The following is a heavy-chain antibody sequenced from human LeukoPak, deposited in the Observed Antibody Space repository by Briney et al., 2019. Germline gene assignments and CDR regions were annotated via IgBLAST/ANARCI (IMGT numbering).Heavy chain of an antibody. CDR1: GGSISSYY. V-gene: IGHV4-4*07. CDR2: IYTSGST. CDR3: ARDPRTYCSGGSCYPA. J-gene: IGHJ5*02. D-gene: IGHD2-15*01. Sequence: SETQSLTCTVSGGSISSYYWSWIRQPAGKGLEWIGRIYTSGSTNYNPSLKSRVTMSVDTSKNQFSLKLSSVTAADTAAYYCARDPRTYCSGGSCYPAWGQGTLVTVSS.